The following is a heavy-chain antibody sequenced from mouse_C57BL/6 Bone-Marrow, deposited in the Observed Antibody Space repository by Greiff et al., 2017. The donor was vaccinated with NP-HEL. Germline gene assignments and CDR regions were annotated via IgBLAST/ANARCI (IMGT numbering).Heavy chain of an antibody. V-gene: IGHV5-4*01. CDR1: GFTFSSYA. Sequence: VQLKESGGGLVKPGGSLKLSCAASGFTFSSYAMSWVRQTPEKRLEWVATISDGGSYTYYPDNVKGRFTISRDNAKNNLYLQMSHLKSEDTAMYYCARDSNGVWFAYWGQGTLVTVSA. D-gene: IGHD2-5*01. CDR3: ARDSNGVWFAY. CDR2: ISDGGSYT. J-gene: IGHJ3*01.